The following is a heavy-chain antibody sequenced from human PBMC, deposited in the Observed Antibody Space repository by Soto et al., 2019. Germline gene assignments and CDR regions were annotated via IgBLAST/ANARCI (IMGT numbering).Heavy chain of an antibody. D-gene: IGHD5-18*01. CDR3: AVPDRDYSYGLTCFDP. V-gene: IGHV4-39*02. Sequence: SETLSLTCTVSGGSISSSSYYWSWIRQPPGKGLEWIGSIYYSGSTYYNPSLKSRVTISVDTSKTHYSLKLSAVTAADTGIYYCAVPDRDYSYGLTCFDPWGQGTLVTVSP. CDR2: IYYSGST. CDR1: GGSISSSSYY. J-gene: IGHJ5*02.